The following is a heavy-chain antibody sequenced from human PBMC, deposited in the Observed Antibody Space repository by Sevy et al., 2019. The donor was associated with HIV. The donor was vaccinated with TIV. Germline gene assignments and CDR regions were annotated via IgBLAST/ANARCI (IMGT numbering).Heavy chain of an antibody. D-gene: IGHD3-3*01. CDR1: GFTFSSYA. Sequence: GGSLRLSCAASGFTFSSYAMHWVRQAPGKGLEWVAVISYDGSNKYYADSVKGRFTISGDNPKNTLYLQMNSLRAEDTAVYYCARDLESGEGAFDYWGQGTLVTVSS. CDR2: ISYDGSNK. V-gene: IGHV3-30-3*01. CDR3: ARDLESGEGAFDY. J-gene: IGHJ4*02.